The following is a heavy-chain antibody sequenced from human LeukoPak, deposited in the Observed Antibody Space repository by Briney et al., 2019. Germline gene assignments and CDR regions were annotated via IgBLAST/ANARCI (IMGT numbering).Heavy chain of an antibody. CDR1: GGSFSGYY. V-gene: IGHV4-34*01. Sequence: SETLSLTCAVYGGSFSGYYWSWIRQPPGKGLEWIGEINHSGSTYYNPSRKSRVTISVDTSKNQFSLKLSSVTAADTAVYYCARGSPHYYYYGMDVWGQGTTVTVSS. J-gene: IGHJ6*02. CDR2: INHSGST. CDR3: ARGSPHYYYYGMDV.